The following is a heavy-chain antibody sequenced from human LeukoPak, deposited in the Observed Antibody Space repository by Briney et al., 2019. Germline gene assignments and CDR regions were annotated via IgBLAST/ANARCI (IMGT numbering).Heavy chain of an antibody. D-gene: IGHD3-9*01. J-gene: IGHJ4*02. CDR2: ISGGGGST. Sequence: GGSLRLSCAASGFTFSSYAMSWVRQATGKGLEWVACISGGGGSTYYADSVKGRFTISRDNSKNMLYLQLNSLRAEDTAVYYCAKGDPPTYYDILTGQDYWGQGTLVTVSS. V-gene: IGHV3-23*01. CDR3: AKGDPPTYYDILTGQDY. CDR1: GFTFSSYA.